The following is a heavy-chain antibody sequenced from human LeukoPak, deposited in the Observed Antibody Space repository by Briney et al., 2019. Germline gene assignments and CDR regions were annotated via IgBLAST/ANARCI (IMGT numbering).Heavy chain of an antibody. CDR1: GGSISSGGYY. D-gene: IGHD3-3*01. J-gene: IGHJ4*02. CDR2: IYHSGST. CDR3: ARDPRGVIDV. Sequence: TLSLTCTVSGGSISSGGYYWSWIRQPPGKGLEWIGYIYHSGSTYYNPSLKSRVTISVDRSKNQFSLKLSSVTAADTAVYYCARDPRGVIDVWGQGTLVTVSS. V-gene: IGHV4-30-2*01.